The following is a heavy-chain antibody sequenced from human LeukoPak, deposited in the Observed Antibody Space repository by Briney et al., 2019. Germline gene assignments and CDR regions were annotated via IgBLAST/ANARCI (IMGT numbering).Heavy chain of an antibody. J-gene: IGHJ4*02. CDR2: IIPIFGTA. CDR1: GGTFSSYA. Sequence: GASVKVSCKASGGTFSSYAISWVRQAPGQGLEWVGGIIPIFGTANYAQKFQGRVTITADESTSTAYMELSSLRSEDTAVYYCARHRRDYDYVWGSYRSQFDYWGQGTLVTVSS. D-gene: IGHD3-16*02. V-gene: IGHV1-69*13. CDR3: ARHRRDYDYVWGSYRSQFDY.